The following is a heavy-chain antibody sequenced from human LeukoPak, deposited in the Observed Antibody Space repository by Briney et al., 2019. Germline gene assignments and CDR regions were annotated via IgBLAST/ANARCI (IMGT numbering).Heavy chain of an antibody. J-gene: IGHJ4*02. Sequence: PSETLSLTCTVSGXSISSYYWSWIRQPPGKGLEWIGYIYYSGSTNYNPSLKSRVTISVDTSKNQFPPKLSSVTAADTAVYYCANGGRDDTGSYWGQGTLVTVSS. CDR2: IYYSGST. CDR1: GXSISSYY. V-gene: IGHV4-59*08. D-gene: IGHD5-18*01. CDR3: ANGGRDDTGSY.